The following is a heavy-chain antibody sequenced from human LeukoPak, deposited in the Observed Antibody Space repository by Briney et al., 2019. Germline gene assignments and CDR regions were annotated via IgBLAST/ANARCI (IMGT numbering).Heavy chain of an antibody. J-gene: IGHJ4*02. CDR1: GDSVSSNSAA. Sequence: SQTLSLTCAISGDSVSSNSAAWKWVRQSPSRGLGWLGRTYYRSKWYNDYAVFVKSRLTINPDTSKNQCSLQLNTVTPEVTAVYYCARHIYYFDAWGQGTLVTVSS. D-gene: IGHD2-21*01. CDR2: TYYRSKWYN. V-gene: IGHV6-1*01. CDR3: ARHIYYFDA.